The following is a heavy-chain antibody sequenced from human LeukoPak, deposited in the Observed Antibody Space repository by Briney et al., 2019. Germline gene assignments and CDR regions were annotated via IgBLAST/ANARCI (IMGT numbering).Heavy chain of an antibody. CDR2: IYYSGST. Sequence: SETLSLTCTVSGGSISSSSYYWGWIRQPPGKGLEWIGSIYYSGSTYYNPSLKSRVTISVDTSKNQFSLKLNSVTAADTAVYYCARQTGSGLFILPGGQGTLVTVSS. CDR1: GGSISSSSYY. D-gene: IGHD3/OR15-3a*01. J-gene: IGHJ4*02. V-gene: IGHV4-39*01. CDR3: ARQTGSGLFILP.